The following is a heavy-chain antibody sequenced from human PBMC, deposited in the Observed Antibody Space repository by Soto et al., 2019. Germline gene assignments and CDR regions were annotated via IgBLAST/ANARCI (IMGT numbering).Heavy chain of an antibody. V-gene: IGHV1-58*01. CDR2: IVVGSGNT. D-gene: IGHD3-10*01. CDR3: AADSRYYYGSGVWFDP. CDR1: GFTFTSSA. J-gene: IGHJ5*02. Sequence: SVKVSCKASGFTFTSSAVQWVRQARGQRLEWIGWIVVGSGNTNYAQKFQERVTITRDMSTSTAYMELSSLRSEDTAVYYCAADSRYYYGSGVWFDPWGQGTLVTVSS.